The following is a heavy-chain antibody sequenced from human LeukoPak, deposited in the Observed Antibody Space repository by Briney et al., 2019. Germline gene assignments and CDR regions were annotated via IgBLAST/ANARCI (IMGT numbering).Heavy chain of an antibody. CDR1: GGSISSYY. CDR2: IYYSGST. Sequence: SETLSLTCTVSGGSISSYYWSWIRQPPGKGLEWIGYIYYSGSTNYNPSLKSRVTISVDTSKNQFSLKLSSVTAADTAVYYCARGIKMYYYDSSGTGYYYYGMDVWGQGTTVTVSS. CDR3: ARGIKMYYYDSSGTGYYYYGMDV. D-gene: IGHD3-22*01. V-gene: IGHV4-59*01. J-gene: IGHJ6*02.